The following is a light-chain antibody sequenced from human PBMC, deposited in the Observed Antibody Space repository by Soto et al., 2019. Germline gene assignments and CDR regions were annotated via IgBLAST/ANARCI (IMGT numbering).Light chain of an antibody. J-gene: IGKJ2*01. V-gene: IGKV2-30*01. CDR2: KVS. CDR3: MQVTNWPLT. Sequence: DVVLTQSPLSLPVTLGQPASISCRSIQSLVYTDGSTYLSWFQQRPGQSPRRLIYKVSNRDSGVPDRFSGSGSGTDFTLKISRVEAEDVGVYYCMQVTNWPLTFGEGTRWTSN. CDR1: QSLVYTDGSTY.